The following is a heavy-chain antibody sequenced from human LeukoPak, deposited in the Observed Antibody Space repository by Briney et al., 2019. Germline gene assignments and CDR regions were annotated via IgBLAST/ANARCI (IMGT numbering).Heavy chain of an antibody. CDR3: GRVGPHYYYYMDV. J-gene: IGHJ6*03. D-gene: IGHD3-16*01. V-gene: IGHV4-38-2*01. CDR2: IYHSGST. CDR1: GYSISSGYY. Sequence: SETLSLTCAVSGYSISSGYYWGWIRQPPGKGLEWIGSIYHSGSTNYNPSLKSRVTISVDTSKNQFSLKLSSVTAADTAVYYCGRVGPHYYYYMDVWGKGTTVTVSS.